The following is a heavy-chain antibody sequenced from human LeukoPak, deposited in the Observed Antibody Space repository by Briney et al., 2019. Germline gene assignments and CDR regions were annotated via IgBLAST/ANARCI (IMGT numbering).Heavy chain of an antibody. D-gene: IGHD5-12*01. CDR1: GYSFTAYY. CDR3: ASSVISGSLGVDY. CDR2: INPNSGGT. V-gene: IGHV1-2*02. Sequence: GASVKVSCKASGYSFTAYYMHWVRQTPGQGLEWMGWINPNSGGTNYARKFQGRVTMTRDMSISTGYMELRRLRSDDTAVYYCASSVISGSLGVDYWGQGTLVTVSS. J-gene: IGHJ4*02.